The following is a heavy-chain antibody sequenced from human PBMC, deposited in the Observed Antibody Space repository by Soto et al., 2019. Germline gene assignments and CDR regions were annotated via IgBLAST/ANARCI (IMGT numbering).Heavy chain of an antibody. V-gene: IGHV4-38-2*01. CDR2: IYHSGST. CDR3: ARVTYYYDSSGYPPLAY. D-gene: IGHD3-22*01. Sequence: PSETLSLTCAVSGYSISSGYYWGWIRQPPGKGLEWIGSIYHSGSTYYNPSLKSRVTISVDTSKNQFSLKLSSVTAADTAVYYCARVTYYYDSSGYPPLAYWGQGTLVTVS. CDR1: GYSISSGYY. J-gene: IGHJ4*02.